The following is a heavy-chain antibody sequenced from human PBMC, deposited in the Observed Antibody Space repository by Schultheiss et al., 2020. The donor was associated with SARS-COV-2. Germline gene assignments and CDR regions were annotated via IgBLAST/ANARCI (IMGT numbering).Heavy chain of an antibody. CDR1: GYTFSNYG. CDR3: ARDITIFGVVMGGMDV. J-gene: IGHJ6*02. Sequence: ASVKVSCKASGYTFSNYGVNWVRQAPGQGLEWMGWISAFNGKKVYAQTFQGRVTMTTDKSTSTAYMELRSLRSDDTAVYYCARDITIFGVVMGGMDVWGQGTTVTVSS. D-gene: IGHD3-3*01. CDR2: ISAFNGKK. V-gene: IGHV1-18*04.